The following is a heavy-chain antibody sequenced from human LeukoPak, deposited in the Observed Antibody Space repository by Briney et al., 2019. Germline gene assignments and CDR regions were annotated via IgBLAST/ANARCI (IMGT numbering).Heavy chain of an antibody. V-gene: IGHV3-53*01. CDR2: IYSGGST. D-gene: IGHD6-13*01. CDR1: GFTVSSNY. CDR3: AREYSSSWSYYDY. J-gene: IGHJ4*02. Sequence: GGSLRLSCAASGFTVSSNYMSWVRQAPGKGLEWVSVIYSGGSTYYADSVKGRFTISRDNSKNTLYLQMNSLRAEDTAVYYCAREYSSSWSYYDYWGQGTLVTVSS.